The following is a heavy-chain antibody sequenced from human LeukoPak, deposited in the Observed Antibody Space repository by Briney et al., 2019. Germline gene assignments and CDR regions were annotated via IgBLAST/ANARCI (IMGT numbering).Heavy chain of an antibody. CDR3: ARHLITIFGVAPDAFDI. CDR2: INHSGST. Sequence: SETLSLTCAVYGGSFSGYYWSWIRQPPGKGLEWIGEINHSGSTNYNPSLKSRVTISVDTSRNQFSLTLSSVTAADTAVYYCARHLITIFGVAPDAFDIWGQGTMVTVSS. V-gene: IGHV4-34*01. CDR1: GGSFSGYY. J-gene: IGHJ3*02. D-gene: IGHD3-3*01.